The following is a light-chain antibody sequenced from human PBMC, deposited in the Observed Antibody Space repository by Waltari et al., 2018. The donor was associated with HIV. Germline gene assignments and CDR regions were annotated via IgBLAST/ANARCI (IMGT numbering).Light chain of an antibody. CDR3: SSYTSSSTYV. CDR1: SSDVGGYKF. Sequence: QSALTQPASVSGSPGQSITFSCTGTSSDVGGYKFLSWYQQHPGKAPKLMIYDVSNRPSGVSNRFSGSKSGNTASLTISGLQAEDEADYYCSSYTSSSTYVFGTGTKVTVL. V-gene: IGLV2-14*03. J-gene: IGLJ1*01. CDR2: DVS.